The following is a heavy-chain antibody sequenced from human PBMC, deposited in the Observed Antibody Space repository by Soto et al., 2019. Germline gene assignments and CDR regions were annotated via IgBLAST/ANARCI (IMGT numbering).Heavy chain of an antibody. J-gene: IGHJ6*02. D-gene: IGHD2-21*02. Sequence: GASVKVSCKASGYTFTNYAIHWVRQAPGQRLEWMGWINPGNGNTYYSQKLQGRLTITRDTSASTGHMELSSLKSEDTAVYYCARDRGSCGGDCHYYGMDVWGQGTTGTVSS. CDR2: INPGNGNT. CDR3: ARDRGSCGGDCHYYGMDV. CDR1: GYTFTNYA. V-gene: IGHV1-3*01.